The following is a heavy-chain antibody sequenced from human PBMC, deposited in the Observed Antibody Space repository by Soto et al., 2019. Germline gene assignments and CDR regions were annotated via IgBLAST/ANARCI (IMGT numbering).Heavy chain of an antibody. V-gene: IGHV4-31*03. CDR3: ARFRGSSSSWFDY. Sequence: TLSLTCTVSGGSISSGGYYWSWIRQHPGKGLEWIGYIYYSGSTYYNPSLKGRVTISVDTSKNQFSLKLSSVTAADTAVYYCARFRGSSSSWFDYWGQGTLVTVSP. D-gene: IGHD6-6*01. CDR1: GGSISSGGYY. J-gene: IGHJ4*02. CDR2: IYYSGST.